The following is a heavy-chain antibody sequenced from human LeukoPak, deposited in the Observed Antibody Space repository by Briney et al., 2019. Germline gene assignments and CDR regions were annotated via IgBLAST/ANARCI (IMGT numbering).Heavy chain of an antibody. CDR3: ARLIAAAEGYFDY. J-gene: IGHJ4*02. V-gene: IGHV4-59*01. CDR2: IYYSGST. Sequence: SETLSLTCTDPGGSISSYYGSWVRHPPGKGLEWIGYIYYSGSTNYNPSLKSRVTISVDTSKNQFSLKLSSVTAADTAVYYCARLIAAAEGYFDYWGQGTLVTVSS. CDR1: GGSISSYY. D-gene: IGHD6-13*01.